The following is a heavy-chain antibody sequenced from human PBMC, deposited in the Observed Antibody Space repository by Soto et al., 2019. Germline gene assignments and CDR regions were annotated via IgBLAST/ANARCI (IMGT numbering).Heavy chain of an antibody. CDR2: IYTSGST. V-gene: IGHV4-4*07. J-gene: IGHJ6*02. D-gene: IGHD6-13*01. Sequence: KPSETLSLTCTVSGGSISSYYWSWIRQPAGKGLEWIGRIYTSGSTNYNPSLKSRVTMSVDTSKNQFSLKLSSVTAADTAVYYCARDGLYIAAAQTEYYYYYGMDVWGQGTTVTVSS. CDR1: GGSISSYY. CDR3: ARDGLYIAAAQTEYYYYYGMDV.